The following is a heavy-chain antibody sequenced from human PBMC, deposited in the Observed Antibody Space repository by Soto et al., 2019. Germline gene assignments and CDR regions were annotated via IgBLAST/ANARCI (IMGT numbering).Heavy chain of an antibody. D-gene: IGHD4-4*01. Sequence: QVQLVQSGAEVKKPGSSVKVSCKASGGTFSSYTISWVRQAPGQGLEWMGRIIPILGIANYAQKFQGRVTITADKSTCTAYMELSSLRSEDTAVYYCATSLAVTTLYYFDYWGQGTLVTVSS. CDR2: IIPILGIA. CDR1: GGTFSSYT. CDR3: ATSLAVTTLYYFDY. V-gene: IGHV1-69*02. J-gene: IGHJ4*02.